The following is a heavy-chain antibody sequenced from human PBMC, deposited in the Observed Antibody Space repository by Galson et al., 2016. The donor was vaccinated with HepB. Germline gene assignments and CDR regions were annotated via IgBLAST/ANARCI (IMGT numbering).Heavy chain of an antibody. CDR1: GFTLSNYR. D-gene: IGHD5-24*01. Sequence: SLRLSCAVSGFTLSNYRIDWVRQAPGKGLEWVSCISSSSVYIWYADSVRGRFTNSRDNAKNSLYLQMDSLTAEDTAVYYCARADGFNTPFFDPWGQGTLVTVSP. CDR2: ISSSSVYI. J-gene: IGHJ5*02. CDR3: ARADGFNTPFFDP. V-gene: IGHV3-21*01.